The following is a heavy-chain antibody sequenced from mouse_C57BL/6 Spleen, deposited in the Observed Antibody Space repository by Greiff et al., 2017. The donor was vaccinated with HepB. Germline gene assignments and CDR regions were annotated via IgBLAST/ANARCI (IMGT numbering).Heavy chain of an antibody. CDR3: ARLAQYYAMDY. CDR2: IYPGGGYT. CDR1: VYTFTNYW. Sequence: QVQLQQSGAELVRPGTSVKMSCKASVYTFTNYWIGWAKQRPGHGLEWIGDIYPGGGYTNYNEKFKGKATLTADKSSSTAYMQFSSLTSEDSAIYYCARLAQYYAMDYWGQGTSVTVSS. J-gene: IGHJ4*01. V-gene: IGHV1-63*01.